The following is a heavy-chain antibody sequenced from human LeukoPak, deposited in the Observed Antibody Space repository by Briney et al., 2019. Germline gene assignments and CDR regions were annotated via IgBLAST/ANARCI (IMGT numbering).Heavy chain of an antibody. D-gene: IGHD6-13*01. CDR1: RFTFSSFG. Sequence: KPGGSLRLCCWASRFTFSSFGMNWVRRAPGKGVEWVSYISISSATIYYADSVKGRFTISRDNAKNSLFLQMNSLRAEDTAVYYCARDGGSSWYFDYWGPGTLVTLSS. CDR3: ARDGGSSWYFDY. V-gene: IGHV3-48*01. J-gene: IGHJ4*02. CDR2: ISISSATI.